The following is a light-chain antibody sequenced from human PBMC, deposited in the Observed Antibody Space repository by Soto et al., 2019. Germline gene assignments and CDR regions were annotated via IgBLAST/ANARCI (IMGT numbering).Light chain of an antibody. V-gene: IGLV2-8*01. J-gene: IGLJ3*02. Sequence: QSALTQPPSASGSPGQSVTISCTGTSSDVGGYNYVSWFQKFPGSGPKLMIYEVTKRPSGVPDRFSGSKSGNTASLTVSGLQAEDEADYYCSSYAASNNFYFVFGGGTKVTVL. CDR1: SSDVGGYNY. CDR2: EVT. CDR3: SSYAASNNFYFV.